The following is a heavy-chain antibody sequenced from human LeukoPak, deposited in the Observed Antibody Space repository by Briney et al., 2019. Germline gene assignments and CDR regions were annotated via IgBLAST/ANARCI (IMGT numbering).Heavy chain of an antibody. Sequence: GGSLRLSCAASGFTFDDYAMHWVRQAPGKGLEWVSGISWNSGSIGYADSVKGRFTISRDNSKNTLYLQMNSLRAEDTAVYYCARGGQLGYCSSTSCPLYYYYYMDVWGKGTTVTVSS. J-gene: IGHJ6*03. V-gene: IGHV3-9*01. CDR3: ARGGQLGYCSSTSCPLYYYYYMDV. D-gene: IGHD2-2*01. CDR2: ISWNSGSI. CDR1: GFTFDDYA.